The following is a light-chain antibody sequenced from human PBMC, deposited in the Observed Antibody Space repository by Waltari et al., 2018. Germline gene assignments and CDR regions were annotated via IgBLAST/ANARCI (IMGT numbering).Light chain of an antibody. J-gene: IGLJ3*02. Sequence: QSVLTQPPSVSGTPGQGVTIPCSGRSSNIGTNYVYWYQQLPRTAPNLLIFRNDQRPSGVPDRFSASKSGTSASLAISGLRSEDEADYYCAAWDDGLSGPVFGGGTKLTVL. CDR3: AAWDDGLSGPV. V-gene: IGLV1-47*01. CDR1: SSNIGTNY. CDR2: RND.